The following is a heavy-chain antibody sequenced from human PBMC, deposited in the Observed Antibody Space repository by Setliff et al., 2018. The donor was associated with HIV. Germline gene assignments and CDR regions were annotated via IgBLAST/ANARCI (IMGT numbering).Heavy chain of an antibody. Sequence: GGSLRLSCTASGFTIEYNAMYWVRQVPGKGLEWVSGISWNSGSRGYADSVKGRFTISRDNAKNSLYLQMNSLREDDTALYYCAGAVAAGAEYFQRWGQGTLVTVS. CDR2: ISWNSGSR. V-gene: IGHV3-9*01. D-gene: IGHD6-13*01. J-gene: IGHJ1*01. CDR3: AGAVAAGAEYFQR. CDR1: GFTIEYNA.